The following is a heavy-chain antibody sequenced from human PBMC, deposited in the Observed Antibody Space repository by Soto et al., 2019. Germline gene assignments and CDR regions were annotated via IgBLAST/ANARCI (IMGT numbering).Heavy chain of an antibody. CDR1: GGSISSYY. CDR2: IYYSGST. J-gene: IGHJ5*02. Sequence: QVQLQESGPGLVKPSETLSLTCTVSGGSISSYYWSWIRQPPGKGLEWIGYIYYSGSTNYNPSLKSRVTISVDTSKNQFSLKLSSVTAADTAVYYCARDPGIADPEGWFDPWGQGTLVTVSS. V-gene: IGHV4-59*01. CDR3: ARDPGIADPEGWFDP. D-gene: IGHD6-13*01.